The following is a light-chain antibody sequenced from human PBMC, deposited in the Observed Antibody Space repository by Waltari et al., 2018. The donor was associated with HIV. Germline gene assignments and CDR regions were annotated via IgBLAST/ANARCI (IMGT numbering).Light chain of an antibody. J-gene: IGLJ2*01. CDR1: SSNIGGNT. Sequence: QSVLTQPPSASGTPGQRVTISCSGSSSNIGGNTVNWFQQLPGTAPKLLIYTNNQRPSGVPDRFAGSKSGTASSLPISRLQSEDEADYYCAAWDDSLNGVVFGGGTKLTVL. V-gene: IGLV1-44*01. CDR3: AAWDDSLNGVV. CDR2: TNN.